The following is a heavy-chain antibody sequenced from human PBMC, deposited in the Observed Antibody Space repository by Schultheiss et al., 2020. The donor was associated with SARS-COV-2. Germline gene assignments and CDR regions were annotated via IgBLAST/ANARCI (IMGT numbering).Heavy chain of an antibody. J-gene: IGHJ5*02. CDR3: AKDRITIFGVVIWGRHNWFDP. Sequence: GGSLRLSCAASGFTFSDAWVSWVRQAPGKGLEWVAVISYDGSNKYYADSVKGRFTISRDNSKNTLYLQLNSLRAEDTAVYYCAKDRITIFGVVIWGRHNWFDPWGQGTLVTVSS. CDR1: GFTFSDAW. V-gene: IGHV3-30*18. D-gene: IGHD3-3*01. CDR2: ISYDGSNK.